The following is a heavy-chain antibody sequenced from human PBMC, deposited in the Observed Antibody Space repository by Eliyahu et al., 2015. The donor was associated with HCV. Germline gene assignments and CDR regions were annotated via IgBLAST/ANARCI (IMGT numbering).Heavy chain of an antibody. CDR2: ISGSGGST. CDR3: AKGPEVVDY. CDR1: GFTFSSYA. D-gene: IGHD1-14*01. J-gene: IGHJ4*02. V-gene: IGHV3-23*01. Sequence: GGLVQPGGSLRLSCAASGFTFSSYAMSWVRQAPGKGLEWVSAISGSGGSTYYADSVKGRFTISRDNSKNTLYLQMESLKTGGTALYYCAKGPEVVDYWGQGTLVTVSS.